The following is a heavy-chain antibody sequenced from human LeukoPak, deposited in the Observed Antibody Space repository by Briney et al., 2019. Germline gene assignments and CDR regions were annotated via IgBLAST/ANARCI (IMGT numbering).Heavy chain of an antibody. Sequence: PGGSLRLSCAASGFTFSSYGMHWVRQAPGKGLEWVAVISYDGSNKYYADSVKGRFTISRDNAKNSLYLQMNSLRAEDTAVYYCASSPDYDYVWGSYRLRYWGQGTLVTVSS. CDR2: ISYDGSNK. D-gene: IGHD3-16*02. CDR3: ASSPDYDYVWGSYRLRY. J-gene: IGHJ4*02. V-gene: IGHV3-30*03. CDR1: GFTFSSYG.